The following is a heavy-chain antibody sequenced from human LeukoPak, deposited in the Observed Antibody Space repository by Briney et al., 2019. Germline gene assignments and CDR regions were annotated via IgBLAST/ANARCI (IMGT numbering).Heavy chain of an antibody. D-gene: IGHD4-17*01. J-gene: IGHJ4*02. CDR2: ISGGGETT. CDR3: ARDYADYVGYFFFDY. V-gene: IGHV3-23*01. CDR1: GFTFNNYA. Sequence: PGGSLRLSCAASGFTFNNYAMNWVRQAPGKGLEWVSSISGGGETTYYADSAKGRFTISRDNSQNTLYLQMSSLRAEDTAVYYCARDYADYVGYFFFDYWGQGTPVTVSS.